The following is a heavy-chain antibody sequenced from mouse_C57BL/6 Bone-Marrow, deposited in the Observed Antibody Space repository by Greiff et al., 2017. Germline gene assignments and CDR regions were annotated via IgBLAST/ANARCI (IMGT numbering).Heavy chain of an antibody. CDR3: ARYEGKAY. V-gene: IGHV5-4*01. CDR2: ISDGGSYT. D-gene: IGHD2-3*01. J-gene: IGHJ3*01. CDR1: GFTFSSYA. Sequence: EVQGVESGGGLVKPGGSLKLSCAASGFTFSSYAMSWVRQTPDKRLEWVATISDGGSYTYYPDNVKGRFTISRDNAKNNLYLQMSHLKSEDTAMYYCARYEGKAYWCRGTLVTVSA.